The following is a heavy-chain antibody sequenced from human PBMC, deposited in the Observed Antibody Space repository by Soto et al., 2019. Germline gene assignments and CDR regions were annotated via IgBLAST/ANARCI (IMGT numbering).Heavy chain of an antibody. CDR3: TTIDYYDSSVYYPQDY. D-gene: IGHD3-22*01. CDR2: IKSKTDGGTT. Sequence: GGSLRLSCAASGFTLSNAWMSWVRQAPGKGLEWVGGIKSKTDGGTTDYAAPVKGRFTITRDESKNTLYLQMHSLKTEDTAVFYCTTIDYYDSSVYYPQDYWGQGTLVTVSS. CDR1: GFTLSNAW. J-gene: IGHJ4*02. V-gene: IGHV3-15*01.